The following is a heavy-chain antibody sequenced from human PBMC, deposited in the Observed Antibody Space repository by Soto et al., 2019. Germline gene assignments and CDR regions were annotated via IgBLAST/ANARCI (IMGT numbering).Heavy chain of an antibody. CDR1: GFTFSTYG. D-gene: IGHD6-25*01. V-gene: IGHV3-30*18. J-gene: IGHJ6*02. Sequence: QVQLVESGGGVVQPGRSLRLSCAASGFTFSTYGMHWVRQAPGKGLEWVAVISYDGSNKYYADSVKGRFTISRDNSKNTLYLQMNSQRPEDTAVYYCAKDLLRPGRAYGMDVWGQGTTVTVSS. CDR2: ISYDGSNK. CDR3: AKDLLRPGRAYGMDV.